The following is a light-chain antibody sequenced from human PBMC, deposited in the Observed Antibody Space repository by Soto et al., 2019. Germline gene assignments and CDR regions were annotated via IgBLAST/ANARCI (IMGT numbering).Light chain of an antibody. Sequence: DIVMTQSPLSLPVTPGEPASISCRSSQSLLHSNGYSYLDWYLKKPGQSPQLLICLGSNRASGVTDGFSGSGSGTDFTLKISRVEAADVGVYYCMQALQTPTFGPGPEVDIK. V-gene: IGKV2-28*01. CDR1: QSLLHSNGYSY. J-gene: IGKJ3*01. CDR3: MQALQTPT. CDR2: LGS.